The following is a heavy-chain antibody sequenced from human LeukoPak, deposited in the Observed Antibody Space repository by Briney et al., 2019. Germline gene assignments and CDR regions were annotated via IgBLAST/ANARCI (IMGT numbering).Heavy chain of an antibody. J-gene: IGHJ5*02. V-gene: IGHV4-31*03. D-gene: IGHD6-13*01. CDR3: ARAPGIAAAGYNWFDP. CDR2: IYYSGST. CDR1: GGSISSGGYS. Sequence: SQTLSLTCTVSGGSISSGGYSWSWIRQHPGKGLEWIGYIYYSGSTYYNPSLKSRVTISVDTSKNQFSLKLSSVTAADTAVYYCARAPGIAAAGYNWFDPWGQGTLVTVSS.